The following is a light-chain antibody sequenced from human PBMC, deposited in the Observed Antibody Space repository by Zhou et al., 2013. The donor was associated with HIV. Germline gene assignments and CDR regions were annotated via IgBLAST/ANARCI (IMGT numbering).Light chain of an antibody. CDR1: QSVNSY. J-gene: IGKJ2*01. CDR2: GAS. CDR3: QHYGSPYT. Sequence: EIVLTQSPATLSLTPGETATLSCRASQSVNSYLAWYQQKPGQAPRLLIYGASSRATGIPDRFSGSGSGTDFTLTISRLEPEDFAVYYCQHYGSPYTFGQGTELEIK. V-gene: IGKV3-20*01.